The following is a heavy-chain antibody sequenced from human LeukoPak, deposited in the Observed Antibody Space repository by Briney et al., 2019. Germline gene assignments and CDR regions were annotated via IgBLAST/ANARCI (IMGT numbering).Heavy chain of an antibody. Sequence: GGSLRLSCAASGFTVSSNYMSWVRQVPGKGLEWVANIRQDGIEKYYVDSVKGRFTLSRDNAENSLFLQMDTLRAEDTAVYYCARRGGRAYYGSENALDIWGQGTVVTVSS. CDR2: IRQDGIEK. D-gene: IGHD3-10*01. V-gene: IGHV3-7*01. CDR1: GFTVSSNY. CDR3: ARRGGRAYYGSENALDI. J-gene: IGHJ3*02.